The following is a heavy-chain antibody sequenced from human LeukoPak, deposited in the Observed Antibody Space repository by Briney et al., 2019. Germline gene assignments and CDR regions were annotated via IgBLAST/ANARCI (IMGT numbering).Heavy chain of an antibody. CDR3: ARHYFRDYTFDY. Sequence: SETLSLTCNVSGASISSYYWSWVRQTPGKGLEWIGYIYYSGSTDYNPSLKSRVTMSVDTSKNQFSLKLSSVTAADTAVYYCARHYFRDYTFDYWGQGTLVTVSS. CDR2: IYYSGST. V-gene: IGHV4-59*08. J-gene: IGHJ4*02. CDR1: GASISSYY. D-gene: IGHD3-16*01.